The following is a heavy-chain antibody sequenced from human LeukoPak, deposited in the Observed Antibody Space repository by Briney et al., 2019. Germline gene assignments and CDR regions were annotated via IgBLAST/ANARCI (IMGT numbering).Heavy chain of an antibody. D-gene: IGHD4-17*01. CDR3: ARGRDDYGNAFDI. V-gene: IGHV1-69*13. Sequence: SVKVSCKASGGTFSSYAISWVRQAPGQGLEWMGGIIPIFGTANYAQKFQGRVTITADESTSTAYMELSSLRSEDTAVYYCARGRDDYGNAFDIWGQGTMVTVSS. J-gene: IGHJ3*02. CDR1: GGTFSSYA. CDR2: IIPIFGTA.